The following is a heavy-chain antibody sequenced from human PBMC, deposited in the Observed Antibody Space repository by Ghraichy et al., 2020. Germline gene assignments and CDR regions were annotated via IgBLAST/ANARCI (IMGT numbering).Heavy chain of an antibody. CDR2: IYYSGST. D-gene: IGHD6-19*01. Sequence: SETLSLTCTVSGGSISSSHYYWGWIRQPPGKGLEWIGSIYYSGSTYYNPSLKSRVTISVDTSKNQFSLKLSSVTAADTAVYYCARHEYSSGWSDYWGQGTLVTVSS. J-gene: IGHJ4*02. V-gene: IGHV4-39*01. CDR1: GGSISSSHYY. CDR3: ARHEYSSGWSDY.